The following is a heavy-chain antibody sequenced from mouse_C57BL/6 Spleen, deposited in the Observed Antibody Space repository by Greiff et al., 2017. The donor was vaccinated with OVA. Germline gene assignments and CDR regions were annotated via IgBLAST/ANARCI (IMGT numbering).Heavy chain of an antibody. Sequence: EVKLVESGGGLVKPGGSLKLSCAASGFTFSDYGMHWVRQAPEKGLEWVAYISSGSSTIYYADTVKGRVTISRDNAKNTLFLQMTSLRSDDTAMYYCAKSTVVSPMDYWGQGTSVTVSS. CDR3: AKSTVVSPMDY. J-gene: IGHJ4*01. V-gene: IGHV5-17*01. CDR2: ISSGSSTI. D-gene: IGHD1-1*01. CDR1: GFTFSDYG.